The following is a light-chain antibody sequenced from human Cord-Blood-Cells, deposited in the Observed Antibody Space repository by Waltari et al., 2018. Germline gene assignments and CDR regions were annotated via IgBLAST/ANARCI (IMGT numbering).Light chain of an antibody. CDR2: DVS. V-gene: IGLV2-11*01. Sequence: QSALTPPRPVSGSPGQSVTISCPGTSSDVGGYNYVSWYQQHPGKAPKLMIYDVSKRPSGVPDRFSGSKSGNTASLTISGLQAEDEADYYCCSYAGSYTYVFGTGTKVTVL. CDR1: SSDVGGYNY. CDR3: CSYAGSYTYV. J-gene: IGLJ1*01.